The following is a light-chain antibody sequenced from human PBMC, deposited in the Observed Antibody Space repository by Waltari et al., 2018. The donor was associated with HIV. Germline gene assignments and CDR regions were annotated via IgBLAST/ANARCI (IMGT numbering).Light chain of an antibody. Sequence: EIVLTQSPPTLSLSPGERDTLSCRASQSISTYLAWYHLKSGQAPRLLIYDASKRAPGVPIRFSGSGSGTEFTLIISSLEPEDFAVYFCQQRSNWPLTFGGGTKVDI. CDR2: DAS. J-gene: IGKJ4*01. CDR1: QSISTY. V-gene: IGKV3-11*01. CDR3: QQRSNWPLT.